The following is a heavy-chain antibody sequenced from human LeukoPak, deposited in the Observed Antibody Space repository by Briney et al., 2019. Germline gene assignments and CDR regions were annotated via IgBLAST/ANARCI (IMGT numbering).Heavy chain of an antibody. CDR3: AKGGYSYGFADF. CDR2: ISSDGSHN. D-gene: IGHD5-18*01. Sequence: PGRPLRLSCAASGFTFNTYGMHWVRQTPGKGLEWVAVISSDGSHNYYADSVKGRFTISRDNSKNTLYLQMNSLRAEDTAVYYCAKGGYSYGFADFWGQGTLVTVSS. J-gene: IGHJ4*02. CDR1: GFTFNTYG. V-gene: IGHV3-30*18.